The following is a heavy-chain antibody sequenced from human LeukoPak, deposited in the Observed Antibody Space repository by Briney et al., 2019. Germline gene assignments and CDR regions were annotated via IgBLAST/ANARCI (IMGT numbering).Heavy chain of an antibody. J-gene: IGHJ4*02. Sequence: SETLSLTCTVSGGSISSSSYYWGWIRQPPGKGLEWIGSIYYSGSTYYNHFNSSLKSRVTISIDTSKNQFSLRLTSVTAADTAVYFCATLVSTRYYFDYWGQGTLVTVSS. CDR1: GGSISSSSYY. D-gene: IGHD5/OR15-5a*01. CDR2: IYYSGST. CDR3: ATLVSTRYYFDY. V-gene: IGHV4-39*01.